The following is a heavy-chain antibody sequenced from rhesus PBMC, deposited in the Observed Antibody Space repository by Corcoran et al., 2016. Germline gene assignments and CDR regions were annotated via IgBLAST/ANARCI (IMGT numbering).Heavy chain of an antibody. CDR3: ARVGIAAEIDY. Sequence: QVQLQESGPGLVKPAETLSRTCAVSGGSISSGYYYWSWIRQPPGKGLEWIGYITYSGSTSYNPSLKSRVTISRDTSKNQFSLKLSSVTAADTAVYYCARVGIAAEIDYWGQGVLVTVSS. D-gene: IGHD6-13*01. J-gene: IGHJ4*01. V-gene: IGHV4-122*02. CDR2: ITYSGST. CDR1: GGSISSGYYY.